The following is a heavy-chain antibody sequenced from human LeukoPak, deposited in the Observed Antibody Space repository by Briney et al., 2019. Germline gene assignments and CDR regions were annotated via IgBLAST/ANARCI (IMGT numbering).Heavy chain of an antibody. J-gene: IGHJ4*02. CDR2: IYSGGST. D-gene: IGHD5-18*01. Sequence: GGSLRLSCAASGFTVSSNYMSWVRQAPGKGLEWVSVIYSGGSTYYADSVKGRFTIPRDNSKNTLYLQMNSLRAEDTAVYYCARGLIQLWLDYWGQGTLVTVSS. V-gene: IGHV3-66*02. CDR1: GFTVSSNY. CDR3: ARGLIQLWLDY.